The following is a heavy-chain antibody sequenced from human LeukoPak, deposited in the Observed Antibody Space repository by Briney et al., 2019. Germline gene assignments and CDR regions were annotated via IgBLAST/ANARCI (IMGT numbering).Heavy chain of an antibody. CDR1: GFTFSSYA. J-gene: IGHJ3*02. V-gene: IGHV3-23*01. CDR3: AKGSYFTIFGVPKARVSKNYAFDI. Sequence: PGRSLRLSCAASGFTFSSYAMSWARQAPGKGLEWVSAISGSGGSTYYADSVKGRFTISRDNSKNTLYLQMNSLRAEDTAVYYCAKGSYFTIFGVPKARVSKNYAFDIWGQGTMVTVSS. D-gene: IGHD3-3*01. CDR2: ISGSGGST.